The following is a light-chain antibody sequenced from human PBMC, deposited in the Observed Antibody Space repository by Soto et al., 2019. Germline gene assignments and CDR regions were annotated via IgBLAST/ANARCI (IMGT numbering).Light chain of an antibody. J-gene: IGKJ1*01. Sequence: EIVLTQSPATLSLSPGERATLSCRASQSVSSYLAWYQQKPGQAPRLLIYDASNRATGIPARFSGSGSGTDFTLTISSLEPEDFAVYYSHQRSDWPWTFGQGPKVDIK. CDR2: DAS. CDR3: HQRSDWPWT. V-gene: IGKV3-11*01. CDR1: QSVSSY.